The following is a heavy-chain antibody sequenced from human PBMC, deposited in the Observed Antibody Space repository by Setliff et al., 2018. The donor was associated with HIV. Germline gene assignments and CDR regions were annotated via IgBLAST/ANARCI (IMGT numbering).Heavy chain of an antibody. CDR2: INPNSGGT. CDR1: GYRFTDYY. Sequence: GASVKVSCKASGYRFTDYYIHWVRQAPGQGLEWMGWINPNSGGTNYAQKFQGRVTMTRDTSISTAYMELSGLTSDETATYFCVTSPGSFTSVDETEAGDYWGQGTLVTVSS. CDR3: VTSPGSFTSVDETEAGDY. J-gene: IGHJ4*02. D-gene: IGHD6-25*01. V-gene: IGHV1-2*02.